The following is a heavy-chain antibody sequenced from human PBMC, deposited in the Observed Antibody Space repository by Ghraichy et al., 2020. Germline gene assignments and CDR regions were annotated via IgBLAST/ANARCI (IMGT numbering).Heavy chain of an antibody. CDR3: ATYTGDTADAFDV. CDR1: GLTFSSHS. J-gene: IGHJ3*01. CDR2: IRSGSTTV. V-gene: IGHV3-48*01. Sequence: GESLNISCAASGLTFSSHSLNWVRQAPGKGLEWLSYIRSGSTTVYYADSVKGRFIISRDDAKSTLFLQMNSLRGEDTALYYCATYTGDTADAFDVWGQGTMVTVSS. D-gene: IGHD2-2*02.